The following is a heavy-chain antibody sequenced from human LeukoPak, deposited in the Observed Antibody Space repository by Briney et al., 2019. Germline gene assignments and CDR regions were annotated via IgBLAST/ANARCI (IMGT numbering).Heavy chain of an antibody. V-gene: IGHV3-53*01. D-gene: IGHD1-26*01. CDR1: GFTVSSNY. CDR2: IYSGGST. J-gene: IGHJ4*02. Sequence: QPGGSLRLSCAASGFTVSSNYMSWVRQAPGKGLEWVSVIYSGGSTYYADSVKGRFTISRDNSRNTLYLQMNSLRAEDTAVYYCARVVGATTLDYWGQGTLVTVSS. CDR3: ARVVGATTLDY.